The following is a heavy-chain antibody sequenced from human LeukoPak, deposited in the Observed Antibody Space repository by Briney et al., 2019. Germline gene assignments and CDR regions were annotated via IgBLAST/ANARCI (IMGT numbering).Heavy chain of an antibody. CDR3: ARARAPVTRISSFDI. D-gene: IGHD4-17*01. J-gene: IGHJ3*02. CDR1: GFTVSSNY. V-gene: IGHV3-53*05. CDR2: IYSGGST. Sequence: GGSLRLSCAPSGFTVSSNYMSWLRQAPGKGLEWVSIIYSGGSTFYADSVKGRFTISRDNSKNTLYLQMNSLRADDTAVYYCARARAPVTRISSFDIWGQGTMVTVSS.